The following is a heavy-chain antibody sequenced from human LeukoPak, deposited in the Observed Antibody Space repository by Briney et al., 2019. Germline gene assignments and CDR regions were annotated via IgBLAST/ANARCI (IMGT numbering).Heavy chain of an antibody. CDR1: GGSISSDTYY. V-gene: IGHV4-61*02. Sequence: SQTLSLTCTVSGGSISSDTYYWSWIRQPAGKGLEWIGRIYASGNSNYNASLKSRVTISIDTSNNQFSLRLSSAFASDTAVYYCAGTRRYCSGGSCYNWFDPWGQGTLVTVSS. CDR2: IYASGNS. J-gene: IGHJ5*02. D-gene: IGHD2-15*01. CDR3: AGTRRYCSGGSCYNWFDP.